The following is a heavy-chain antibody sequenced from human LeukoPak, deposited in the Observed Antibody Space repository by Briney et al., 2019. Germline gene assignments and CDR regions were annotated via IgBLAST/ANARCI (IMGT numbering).Heavy chain of an antibody. D-gene: IGHD2-15*01. CDR3: ASSSLHCSAGNCPFLADEY. CDR1: GFIFSNYA. V-gene: IGHV3-30*04. J-gene: IGHJ4*02. Sequence: GGSLRLSCAVSGFIFSNYAMHWVRQAPGMGLEGVAVISYDGINKYYADSVKGRFTISRDNSRNTLYLQMNSLRPDDSAVYYCASSSLHCSAGNCPFLADEYWGQGTLVTVSS. CDR2: ISYDGINK.